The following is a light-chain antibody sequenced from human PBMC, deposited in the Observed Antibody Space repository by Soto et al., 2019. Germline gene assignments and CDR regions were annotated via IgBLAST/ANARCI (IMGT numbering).Light chain of an antibody. CDR3: QYHDPLPTWT. CDR1: QSVSSNS. Sequence: EVMLTQSPGTLSLSPGERAILSCRASQSVSSNSIVWYQQTPGQAPRLLIYAASSRATGIPDRFSGSGSGTDFTLTITRLEPEDFAVYYCQYHDPLPTWTFGQGTKVEIK. J-gene: IGKJ1*01. V-gene: IGKV3-20*01. CDR2: AAS.